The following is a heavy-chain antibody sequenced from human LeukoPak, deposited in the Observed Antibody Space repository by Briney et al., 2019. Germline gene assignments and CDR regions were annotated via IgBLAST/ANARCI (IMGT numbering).Heavy chain of an antibody. CDR2: IAYDGSKK. V-gene: IGHV3-30-3*01. CDR1: GFTFSRYA. D-gene: IGHD5-24*01. CDR3: AKDLLQGDGYWDIDS. Sequence: PGGSLRLSCAASGFTFSRYAMHWVRQAPGKGRGWVAVIAYDGSKKYYADPVKGRFTISRDNSKNTLYLQMNSLRVEDTAIYYCAKDLLQGDGYWDIDSWGQGTLVSVSS. J-gene: IGHJ4*02.